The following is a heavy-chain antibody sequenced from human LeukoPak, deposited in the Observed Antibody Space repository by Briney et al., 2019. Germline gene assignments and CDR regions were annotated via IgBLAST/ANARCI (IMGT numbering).Heavy chain of an antibody. CDR3: ARSRRYSSGWYYFDY. CDR1: GFTVSSNY. J-gene: IGHJ4*02. CDR2: IYSGGST. D-gene: IGHD6-19*01. Sequence: RGSLRLSCAASGFTVSSNYMSWVRQAPGKGLEWVSVIYSGGSTYYADSVKGRFTISRHNSKNTLYLQMNSLRAEDTAVYYCARSRRYSSGWYYFDYWGQGTLVTVSS. V-gene: IGHV3-53*04.